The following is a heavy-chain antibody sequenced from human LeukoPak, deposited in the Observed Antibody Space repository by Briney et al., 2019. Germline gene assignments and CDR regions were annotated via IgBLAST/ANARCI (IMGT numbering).Heavy chain of an antibody. CDR1: GYTFTSYD. CDR2: MNPNSGNT. D-gene: IGHD5-18*01. CDR3: ARDRYRWDFDY. Sequence: ASVKVSCKASGYTFTSYDINWVRQATGRGLEWMGWMNPNSGNTGYAQKFQGRVTITRNTSISTAYMELSSLRSEDTAVYYCARDRYRWDFDYWGQGTLVTVSS. J-gene: IGHJ4*02. V-gene: IGHV1-8*03.